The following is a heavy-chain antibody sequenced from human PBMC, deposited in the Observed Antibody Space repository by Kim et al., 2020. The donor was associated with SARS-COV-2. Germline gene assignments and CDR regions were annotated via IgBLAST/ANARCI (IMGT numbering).Heavy chain of an antibody. D-gene: IGHD6-13*01. Sequence: GGSLTLSCAASGFTFSSYWMGWVRQAPGKGLEWVANIKQDGSEKQYVDSVKGRFSISRDNAKNSMSLQMNSLRAEDTAVYYCVRAPAAGAERDFDYWGQGTLVTVSS. CDR3: VRAPAAGAERDFDY. CDR1: GFTFSSYW. V-gene: IGHV3-7*01. CDR2: IKQDGSEK. J-gene: IGHJ4*02.